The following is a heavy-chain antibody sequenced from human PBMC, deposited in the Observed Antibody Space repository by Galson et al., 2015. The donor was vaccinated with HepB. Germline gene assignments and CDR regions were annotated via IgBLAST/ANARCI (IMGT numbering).Heavy chain of an antibody. CDR1: GFTYSRYA. D-gene: IGHD2-2*01. V-gene: IGHV3-30*04. CDR3: AASRKDCSTTSCRYFDY. Sequence: SLRLSCAASGFTYSRYAMHWVRQAPGKGLEWVAVISDDGGIKYSADSVKDRFTISRDNSRNTLYLQMNSLRPEDTAVYYCAASRKDCSTTSCRYFDYWGQGTLVTVSS. CDR2: ISDDGGIK. J-gene: IGHJ4*02.